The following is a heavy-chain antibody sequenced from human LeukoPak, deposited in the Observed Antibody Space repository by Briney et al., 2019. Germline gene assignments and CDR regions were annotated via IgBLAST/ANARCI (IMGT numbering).Heavy chain of an antibody. CDR2: ISYDGSNK. V-gene: IGHV3-30-3*01. Sequence: SGRSLRLSYSASGFTFSSYAMHWVRQAPGKGLEWVAVISYDGSNKYSADSVKGRFTISRDNSKNTLYLQMNSLRAEDTAVYYCARGPERTGVGTRYYYDMDVWGQGTTVTVSS. CDR3: ARGPERTGVGTRYYYDMDV. D-gene: IGHD2-8*01. CDR1: GFTFSSYA. J-gene: IGHJ6*02.